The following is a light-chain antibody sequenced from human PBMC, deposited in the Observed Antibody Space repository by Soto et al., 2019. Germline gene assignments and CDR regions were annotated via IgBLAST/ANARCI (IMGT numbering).Light chain of an antibody. V-gene: IGKV1-5*01. J-gene: IGKJ2*01. CDR1: QSISTY. CDR3: QQYYRNPYT. Sequence: DIQMTQSPSTVSASVGDAVTITCRASQSISTYLAWYQQKPGKAPNLLIYDAASLESGGPSGFSGSGSGTEFTLTISSLQPDDSATYYCQQYYRNPYTFGQGTKLEI. CDR2: DAA.